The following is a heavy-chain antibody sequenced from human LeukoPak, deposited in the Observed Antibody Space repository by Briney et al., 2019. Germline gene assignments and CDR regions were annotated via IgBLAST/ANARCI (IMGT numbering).Heavy chain of an antibody. CDR2: IRYDGSNK. J-gene: IGHJ5*02. CDR1: GFTFSSYG. V-gene: IGHV3-30*02. Sequence: PGGSLRLSCAASGFTFSSYGMHWVRQAPGKGLEWVAFIRYDGSNKYYADSVKGRFTISRDNSKNTLYLQMNSLRAEDTAVYYCAKDRHIVVVVAATPYNWFDPWGQGTLVTVSS. CDR3: AKDRHIVVVVAATPYNWFDP. D-gene: IGHD2-15*01.